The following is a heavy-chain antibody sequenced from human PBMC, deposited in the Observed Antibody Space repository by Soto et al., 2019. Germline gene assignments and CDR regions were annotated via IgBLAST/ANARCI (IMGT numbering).Heavy chain of an antibody. Sequence: QVQLVQSGAEVKKPGSSVKVSCKASRGTFSSYTITWVRQAPGQGLEWMGRIIPVLGLPNYAQKFQGRVRISADKATSTAYEGLSSLRSEDTAVYYCARDRCSSTSCGRGSWYFALWGRGTLVTVSS. CDR2: IIPVLGLP. CDR1: RGTFSSYT. V-gene: IGHV1-69*02. D-gene: IGHD2-2*01. J-gene: IGHJ2*01. CDR3: ARDRCSSTSCGRGSWYFAL.